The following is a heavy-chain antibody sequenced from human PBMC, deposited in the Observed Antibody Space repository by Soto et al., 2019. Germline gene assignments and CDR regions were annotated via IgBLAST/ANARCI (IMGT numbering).Heavy chain of an antibody. D-gene: IGHD3-10*01. CDR2: IRVRNGDT. CDR1: GYIFTSND. J-gene: IGHJ4*02. CDR3: ARESRTWVDGVTGPGDY. V-gene: IGHV1-18*01. Sequence: QVQFVQSGAEVKEPGDSVKVSCRASGYIFTSNDITWVRQAPGQGLEWMGWIRVRNGDTHYAPKFRGRVTVTRDTSTSTAYMELRSLRSDDTAVYYCARESRTWVDGVTGPGDYWGQGTLVTVSS.